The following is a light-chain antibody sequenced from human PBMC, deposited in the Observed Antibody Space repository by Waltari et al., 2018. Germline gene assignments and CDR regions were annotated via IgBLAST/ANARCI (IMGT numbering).Light chain of an antibody. Sequence: QSALTQPRSVSGSPGQSVTISCTGTSSDVGGYHYVSWYQQHPGEGPKLLIYEVNKRPSGLPTRCSGSKSGNTASLTISGLRTEDEADYYCFSYAGGPIIFGGGTKLTVL. J-gene: IGLJ2*01. V-gene: IGLV2-11*01. CDR2: EVN. CDR3: FSYAGGPII. CDR1: SSDVGGYHY.